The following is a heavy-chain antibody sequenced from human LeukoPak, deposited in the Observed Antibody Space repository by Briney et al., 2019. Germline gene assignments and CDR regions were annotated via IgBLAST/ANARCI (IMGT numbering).Heavy chain of an antibody. Sequence: SETMSLTCTVSGGSISSYDWGWIRQPPGKGLEWIGYIYYSGSTNYNPSLKSRVTMSVDTSKNQFSLKLSSVTAADTAVYYCARLRVGAAGFDYWGQGTLVTVSS. CDR2: IYYSGST. D-gene: IGHD6-13*01. CDR3: ARLRVGAAGFDY. J-gene: IGHJ4*02. CDR1: GGSISSYD. V-gene: IGHV4-59*08.